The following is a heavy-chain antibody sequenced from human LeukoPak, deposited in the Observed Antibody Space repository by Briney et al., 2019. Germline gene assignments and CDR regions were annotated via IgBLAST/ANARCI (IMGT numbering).Heavy chain of an antibody. CDR3: ARYRDYGGNSLGY. Sequence: SETLSLTCTVSGDSINNYYWSWIRQPPGKGLEWIGYIYYSGSTNYNPSLKSRVTIPLDTSKNQFFLKLDSVTAADTAVYYCARYRDYGGNSLGYWGQGTLVIVSS. J-gene: IGHJ4*02. V-gene: IGHV4-59*08. D-gene: IGHD4-23*01. CDR2: IYYSGST. CDR1: GDSINNYY.